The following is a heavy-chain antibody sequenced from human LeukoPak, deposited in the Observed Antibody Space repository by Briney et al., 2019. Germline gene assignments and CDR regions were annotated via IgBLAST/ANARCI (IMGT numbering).Heavy chain of an antibody. Sequence: PSETLSLTCAVSGVSIDRSNWWSWVRQPPGQGLEWIGEIFHSGSTHYNPSLKSRVTISVDKSKNQFSLKLTSVSAADTAVYYCAKLGSSEPFFDYWGQGTLVIVSS. D-gene: IGHD6-6*01. CDR1: GVSIDRSNW. J-gene: IGHJ4*02. V-gene: IGHV4-4*02. CDR3: AKLGSSEPFFDY. CDR2: IFHSGST.